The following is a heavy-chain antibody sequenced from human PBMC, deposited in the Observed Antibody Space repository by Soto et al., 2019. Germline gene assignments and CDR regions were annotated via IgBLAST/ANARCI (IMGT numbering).Heavy chain of an antibody. V-gene: IGHV4-39*01. Sequence: SETLSLTCAVSGGSLGSSAYYWGWIRQAPGKGLEWVGSVNYSGNTYYNPSLKSRVTISVDSSRNQLSLKLSSVTAADTALYYCSRRAPEGFDPWGQGTLVTVSS. J-gene: IGHJ5*02. CDR3: SRRAPEGFDP. CDR2: VNYSGNT. CDR1: GGSLGSSAYY.